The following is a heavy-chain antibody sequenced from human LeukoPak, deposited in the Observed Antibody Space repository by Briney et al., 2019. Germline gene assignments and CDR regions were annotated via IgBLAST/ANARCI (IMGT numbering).Heavy chain of an antibody. V-gene: IGHV4-39*01. D-gene: IGHD4-17*01. Sequence: SSETLSLTCAVSGGSISSSSYYWGWIRQPPGKGLEWIGSIYYSGSTYYNPSLKSRVTISVDTSKNQFSLKLSSVTAADTAVYYCARDGDYPFTPKIDYWGQGTLVTVSS. CDR1: GGSISSSSYY. J-gene: IGHJ4*02. CDR2: IYYSGST. CDR3: ARDGDYPFTPKIDY.